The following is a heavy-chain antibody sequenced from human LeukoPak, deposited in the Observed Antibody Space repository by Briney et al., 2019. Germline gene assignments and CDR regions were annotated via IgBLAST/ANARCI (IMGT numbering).Heavy chain of an antibody. J-gene: IGHJ5*02. Sequence: KASETLSLTCTVSGGSISSSSYYWGWIRQPPGKGLEWIGSIYYSGSTYYNPSLKSRVTISVDTSKNQFSLKLSSVTAADTAVYYCAREHIVVVRGKNWFDPWGQGTLVTVSS. CDR2: IYYSGST. D-gene: IGHD2-15*01. V-gene: IGHV4-39*07. CDR1: GGSISSSSYY. CDR3: AREHIVVVRGKNWFDP.